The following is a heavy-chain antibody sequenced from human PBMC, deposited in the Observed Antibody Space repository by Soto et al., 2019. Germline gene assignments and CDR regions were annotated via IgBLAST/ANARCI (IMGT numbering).Heavy chain of an antibody. J-gene: IGHJ5*02. V-gene: IGHV3-30*03. CDR3: VRDGSGNLYLNWFDP. CDR1: GFIFSSYG. CDR2: MSFDGSIK. Sequence: GGSLRLSCAASGFIFSSYGMNWVRQAPGKGLEWVAVMSFDGSIKYYADSVKGRFTISRDNSKNTLYLQMNSLRDEDTAVYYCVRDGSGNLYLNWFDPWGQGTLVTVSS. D-gene: IGHD6-19*01.